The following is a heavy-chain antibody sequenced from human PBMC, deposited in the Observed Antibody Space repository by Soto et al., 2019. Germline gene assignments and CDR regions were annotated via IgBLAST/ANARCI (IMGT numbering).Heavy chain of an antibody. CDR3: ARVVAAAAGKGNFNWFDP. Sequence: KVSCKASGYTFTGYYMHWVRQAPGQGLEWMGRIIPILGIANYAQKFQGRVTITADKSTSTAYMELSSLRSEDTAVYYCARVVAAAAGKGNFNWFDPWGQG. CDR1: GYTFTGYY. V-gene: IGHV1-69*04. J-gene: IGHJ5*02. CDR2: IIPILGIA. D-gene: IGHD6-13*01.